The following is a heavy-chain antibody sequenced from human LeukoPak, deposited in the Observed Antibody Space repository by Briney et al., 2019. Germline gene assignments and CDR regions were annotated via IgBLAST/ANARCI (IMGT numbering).Heavy chain of an antibody. D-gene: IGHD2-15*01. CDR3: ARVPGVAHRPDIVVVVAAYDDYYYYGMDV. CDR1: GGSISSGGYY. J-gene: IGHJ6*02. CDR2: IYHSGST. Sequence: SQTLSLTCTVSGGSISSGGYYWSWIRQHPGKGLEWIGYIYHSGSTYYNPSLKSRVTISVDTSKNQFSLKLSSVTAADTAVYYCARVPGVAHRPDIVVVVAAYDDYYYYGMDVWGQGTTVTVSS. V-gene: IGHV4-31*03.